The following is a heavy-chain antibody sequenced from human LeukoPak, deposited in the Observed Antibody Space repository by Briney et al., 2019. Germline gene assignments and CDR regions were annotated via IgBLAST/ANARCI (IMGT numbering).Heavy chain of an antibody. V-gene: IGHV4-34*01. J-gene: IGHJ3*02. CDR1: GGSFSGYY. Sequence: PSETLSLTCAVYGGSFSGYYWSWIRQPPGKGLEWIGEINHSGSTNYNPSLKSRVTISVDTSKNQFSLKLSSVTAADTAVYYCAREGFGTIFGVVIYAFDIWGQGTMVTVSS. D-gene: IGHD3-3*01. CDR2: INHSGST. CDR3: AREGFGTIFGVVIYAFDI.